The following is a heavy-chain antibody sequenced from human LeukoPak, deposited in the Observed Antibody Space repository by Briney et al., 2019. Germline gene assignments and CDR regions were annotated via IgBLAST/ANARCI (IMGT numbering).Heavy chain of an antibody. CDR3: ARTVDYSNYVSHDY. J-gene: IGHJ4*02. D-gene: IGHD4-11*01. CDR1: GFGFSDSY. Sequence: PGGSLRLSCAASGFGFSDSYMSWMRQAPGKGLEYVSYISGSSSDTNYADSVKGRFTISRDNAKNSLFLQMNSLRAEDTAVYYCARTVDYSNYVSHDYWGQGTLVTVSS. CDR2: ISGSSSDT. V-gene: IGHV3-11*06.